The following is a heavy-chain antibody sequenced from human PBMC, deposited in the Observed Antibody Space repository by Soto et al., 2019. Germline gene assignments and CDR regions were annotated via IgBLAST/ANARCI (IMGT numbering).Heavy chain of an antibody. CDR2: IKHGGSS. D-gene: IGHD6-19*01. J-gene: IGHJ3*02. V-gene: IGHV4-34*01. CDR1: AGSFSHYY. CDR3: ARGGSSDWQVALDI. Sequence: QVQQQPWGAGLLKPSETLSLTCTVYAGSFSHYYWSWIRQSPGKGLEWIGKIKHGGSSSYNPSLRSRPSISVDMSKNQFSLTLSSVTAADTAVYYCARGGSSDWQVALDIWGQGTLGPVSS.